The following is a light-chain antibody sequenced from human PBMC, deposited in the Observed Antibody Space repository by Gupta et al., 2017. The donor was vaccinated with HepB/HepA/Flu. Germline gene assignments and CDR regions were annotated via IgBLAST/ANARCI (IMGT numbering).Light chain of an antibody. Sequence: EIVLTQSPATLSLSPGERATLSCRARQSVRSYLAWYQQKPGQAPRLLIYAASNRATGIPARFSGSGSGTDFTLTISSREPEDFAVYYCQQRSNWPPFTFGGGTKVEIK. V-gene: IGKV3-11*01. CDR2: AAS. J-gene: IGKJ4*01. CDR3: QQRSNWPPFT. CDR1: QSVRSY.